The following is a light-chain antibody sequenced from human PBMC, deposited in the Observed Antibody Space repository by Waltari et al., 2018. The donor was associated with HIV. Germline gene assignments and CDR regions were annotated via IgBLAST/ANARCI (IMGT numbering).Light chain of an antibody. V-gene: IGKV3-20*01. CDR1: QSVNSGY. Sequence: EIVLAQSPATLSLSLGERAILSCRASQSVNSGYIAWYQQRPGQAPRLLIFDTSRRASGIPDRFSGSGSGTDFTLTISSLEPEDFAVYYCQQYGNSPPCTFGQGTKLEIK. CDR2: DTS. CDR3: QQYGNSPPCT. J-gene: IGKJ2*02.